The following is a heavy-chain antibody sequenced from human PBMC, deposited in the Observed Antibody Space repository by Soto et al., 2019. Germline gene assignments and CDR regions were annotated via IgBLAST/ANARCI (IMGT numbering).Heavy chain of an antibody. D-gene: IGHD3-22*01. J-gene: IGHJ4*02. CDR1: GGTFSSYA. CDR2: IIPIFGTA. V-gene: IGHV1-69*06. Sequence: QVQLVQSGAEVKKPGSSVKVSCKASGGTFSSYAISWVRQAPGQGLEWMGGIIPIFGTANYAQKFQGRVTITADKPTSTAYMELSSLRSEDTAVYYCARNPPYYYDSSGYFPDWGQGTLVTVSS. CDR3: ARNPPYYYDSSGYFPD.